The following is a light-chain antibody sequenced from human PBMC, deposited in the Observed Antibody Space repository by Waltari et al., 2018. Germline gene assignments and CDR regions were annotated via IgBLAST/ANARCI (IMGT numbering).Light chain of an antibody. CDR3: LRYYGGVWV. Sequence: QTVVTQDASLTVSPGGTVTLTCPSSSGAVTRCHYSNWFQQKPGQAPRSLIYSTSNEYSWTPARFSGALPGGKVALRLSGAQAEDEAEYYCLRYYGGVWVFGGGTKLTVL. CDR1: SGAVTRCHY. J-gene: IGLJ3*02. CDR2: STS. V-gene: IGLV7-43*01.